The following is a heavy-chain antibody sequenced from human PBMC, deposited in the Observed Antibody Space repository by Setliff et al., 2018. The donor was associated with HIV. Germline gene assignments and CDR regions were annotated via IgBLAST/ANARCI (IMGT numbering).Heavy chain of an antibody. CDR1: GFTFSDYY. D-gene: IGHD3-22*01. Sequence: GGSLRLSCAASGFTFSDYYMSWIRQAPGKGLEWVSYISSSGSTIYYADSVKGRFTISRDNAKNSLYLQMNSLRAEDTAVYYCARGLGYYDSSGQEGAFDIWGQGTMVTVSS. J-gene: IGHJ3*02. V-gene: IGHV3-11*04. CDR2: ISSSGSTI. CDR3: ARGLGYYDSSGQEGAFDI.